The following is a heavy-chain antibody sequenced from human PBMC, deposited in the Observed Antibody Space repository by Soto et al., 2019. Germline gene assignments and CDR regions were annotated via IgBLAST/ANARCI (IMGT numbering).Heavy chain of an antibody. D-gene: IGHD6-6*01. Sequence: GGSLRLSCAASGFTFSSYWMSWVRQAPGKGLEWVANIKQDGSEKYYVDSVKGRFTISRDNAKNSLYLQMNSLRAEDTAVYYCAQTPGIRPFDYWGQGTLVTVSS. J-gene: IGHJ4*02. V-gene: IGHV3-7*01. CDR1: GFTFSSYW. CDR2: IKQDGSEK. CDR3: AQTPGIRPFDY.